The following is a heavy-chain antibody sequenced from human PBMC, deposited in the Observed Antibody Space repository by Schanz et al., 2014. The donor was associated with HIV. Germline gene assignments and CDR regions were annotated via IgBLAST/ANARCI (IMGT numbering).Heavy chain of an antibody. Sequence: EVQLLESGGGLVQPGGSLRLSCAASTFTFNNYDMGWVPQAPGKGLEWLAYISPGGDTIYYAESVQGRVTISRDYAKSSLYLQMNSLRDDDTAVYYCARGWRENSFDYWGQGTLVTVSS. CDR3: ARGWRENSFDY. V-gene: IGHV3-48*02. CDR1: TFTFNNYD. D-gene: IGHD4-4*01. CDR2: ISPGGDTI. J-gene: IGHJ4*02.